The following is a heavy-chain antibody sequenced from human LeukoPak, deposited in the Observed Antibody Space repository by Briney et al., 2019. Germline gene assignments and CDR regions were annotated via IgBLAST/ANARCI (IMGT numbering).Heavy chain of an antibody. CDR1: GGSFSGYY. CDR2: INHSGST. J-gene: IGHJ3*02. D-gene: IGHD6-13*01. CDR3: AFEGIAAAGTSDAFDI. V-gene: IGHV4-34*01. Sequence: PSETLSLTCAVYGGSFSGYYWSWIRQPPGKGLEWIGEINHSGSTNYSPSLKSRVTISVDTSKNQISLKLSSVTAADTAVYYCAFEGIAAAGTSDAFDIWGQGTMVTVSS.